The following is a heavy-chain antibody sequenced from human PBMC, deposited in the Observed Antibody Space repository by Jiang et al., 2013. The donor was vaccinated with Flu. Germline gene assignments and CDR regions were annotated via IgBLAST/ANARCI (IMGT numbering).Heavy chain of an antibody. CDR2: IYYSGRT. V-gene: IGHV4-59*01. CDR3: ARCSSRSGGSCYFDS. CDR1: VGSISGYY. D-gene: IGHD2-15*01. Sequence: SETLSLTCTVSVGSISGYYWSWIRQPPGKGLEWIGFIYYSGRTHYNPSLESRVTISVDTSKNQFFLKLSSVTAADTAVYFCARCSSRSGGSCYFDSWGQGTLVSVSS. J-gene: IGHJ4*02.